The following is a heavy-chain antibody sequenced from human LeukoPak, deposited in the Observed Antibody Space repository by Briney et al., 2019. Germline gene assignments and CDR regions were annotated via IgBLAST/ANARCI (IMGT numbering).Heavy chain of an antibody. Sequence: GASVKVSCKVSGYTLTELSMHWVRQAPGKGLEWMGGFDPEDGETIYAQKFQGRVTMTEDTSTDTAYMELSSLRAEDTAVYYCARDWSQHKWELLRWAYSGDAFDIWGQGTMVTVSS. V-gene: IGHV1-24*01. CDR2: FDPEDGET. J-gene: IGHJ3*02. CDR3: ARDWSQHKWELLRWAYSGDAFDI. CDR1: GYTLTELS. D-gene: IGHD1-26*01.